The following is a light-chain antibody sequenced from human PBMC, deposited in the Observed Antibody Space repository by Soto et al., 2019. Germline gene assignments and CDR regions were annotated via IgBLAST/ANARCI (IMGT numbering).Light chain of an antibody. CDR1: QTINNW. CDR3: QQYHSYGWT. J-gene: IGKJ1*01. CDR2: KAS. V-gene: IGKV1-5*03. Sequence: DIQMTQSPSTLSASVGDRVTITCRASQTINNWLAWYQQKPGKAPKLLISKASSLESGVPSRVSGSGSGTEFTLSISSLQPDDFATYYCQQYHSYGWTFGQGTKVEIK.